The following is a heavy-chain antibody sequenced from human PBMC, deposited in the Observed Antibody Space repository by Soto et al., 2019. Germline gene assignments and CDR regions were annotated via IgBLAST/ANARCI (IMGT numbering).Heavy chain of an antibody. Sequence: SETLSLTCAVYGGSFSGYYWSWIRQPPGKGLEWIGEINHSGSTNYNPSLKSRVTISVDTSKNQFSLKLSSVTAADTAVYYCARAPTGDDAFDIWGQGTMVTVSS. V-gene: IGHV4-34*01. J-gene: IGHJ3*02. D-gene: IGHD7-27*01. CDR1: GGSFSGYY. CDR2: INHSGST. CDR3: ARAPTGDDAFDI.